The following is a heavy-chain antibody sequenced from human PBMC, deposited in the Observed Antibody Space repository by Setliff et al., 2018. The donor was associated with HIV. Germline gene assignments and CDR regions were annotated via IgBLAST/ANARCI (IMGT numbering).Heavy chain of an antibody. CDR1: GDTFNSYA. D-gene: IGHD3-10*01. CDR2: IMTLLDMT. J-gene: IGHJ3*01. CDR3: ARDSRRGDAYNVGVFDF. Sequence: ASVKVSCKTSGDTFNSYAIAWVRQAPGQGLEWVGQIMTLLDMTNYAQKFQGRVTITADRSTNTVYMELSSLTSEDTGIYNCARDSRRGDAYNVGVFDFWGQGTMVTVSS. V-gene: IGHV1-69*10.